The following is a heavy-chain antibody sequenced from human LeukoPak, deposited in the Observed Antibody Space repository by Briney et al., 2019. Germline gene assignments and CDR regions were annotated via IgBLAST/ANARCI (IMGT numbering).Heavy chain of an antibody. Sequence: GSLRLSCAASGFTFSSYAMHWVRQAPGKGLEYVSAISSNGGSTYYANSVKGRFTISRDNSKNTLYLQMGSLRAEDMAVYYCARVRDIVGATLDYWGQGTLVTVSS. CDR2: ISSNGGST. CDR1: GFTFSSYA. D-gene: IGHD1-26*01. V-gene: IGHV3-64*01. J-gene: IGHJ4*02. CDR3: ARVRDIVGATLDY.